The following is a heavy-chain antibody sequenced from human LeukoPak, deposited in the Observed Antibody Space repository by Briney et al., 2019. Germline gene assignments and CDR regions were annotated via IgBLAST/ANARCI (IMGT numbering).Heavy chain of an antibody. CDR2: MNPNSGNT. CDR1: GYTFTNYD. D-gene: IGHD5/OR15-5a*01. J-gene: IGHJ6*02. CDR3: AGSRGHYYGMDV. Sequence: APVKVSCKASGYTFTNYDINWVRQATGQGLEWMGWMNPNSGNTGYAQKFQGRVTMTRNTSISTAYMELSSLRSEDTAVYYCAGSRGHYYGMDVWGQGTTVTVSS. V-gene: IGHV1-8*01.